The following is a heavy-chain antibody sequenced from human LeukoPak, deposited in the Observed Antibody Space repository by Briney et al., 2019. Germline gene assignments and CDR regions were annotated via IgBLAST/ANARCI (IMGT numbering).Heavy chain of an antibody. J-gene: IGHJ1*01. CDR2: ISSYGGST. CDR1: GLSFSTSA. V-gene: IGHV3-64*02. CDR3: ARSSDTRFGELVL. D-gene: IGHD3-16*01. Sequence: GGSLRLSCAASGLSFSTSAMNWVRQAPGKGLEYVAAISSYGGSTYHADSVKGRFTISRDNSKNTLYLQMGSLRTEDMAMYYCARSSDTRFGELVLWGQGTLVTVSS.